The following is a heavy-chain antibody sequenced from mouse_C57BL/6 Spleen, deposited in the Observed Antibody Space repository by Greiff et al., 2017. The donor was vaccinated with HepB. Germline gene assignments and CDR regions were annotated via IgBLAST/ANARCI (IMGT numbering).Heavy chain of an antibody. J-gene: IGHJ2*01. Sequence: EVKLMESGGDLVKPGGSLKLSCAASGFTFSSYGMSWVRQTPDKRLEWVATISSGGSYTYYPDSVKGRFTISRDNAKNTLYLQMSSLKSEDTAMYYCARQGGYDGYYFDYWGQGTTLTVSS. V-gene: IGHV5-6*01. CDR2: ISSGGSYT. CDR3: ARQGGYDGYYFDY. CDR1: GFTFSSYG. D-gene: IGHD2-3*01.